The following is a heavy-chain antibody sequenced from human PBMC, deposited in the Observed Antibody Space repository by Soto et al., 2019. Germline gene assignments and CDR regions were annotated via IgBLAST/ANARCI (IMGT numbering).Heavy chain of an antibody. CDR1: GGSISSEGYY. CDR2: IYYSGTT. CDR3: ARGRGYSYGPYYFDY. V-gene: IGHV4-31*03. Sequence: LSLTCTVSGGSISSEGYYWSWFLHRPGKGLEWIGDIYYSGTTYHNPSLRSRLTISGDASKNQFSLKLSSVTDADTALYYCARGRGYSYGPYYFDYWGQGTLVTVSS. J-gene: IGHJ4*02. D-gene: IGHD5-18*01.